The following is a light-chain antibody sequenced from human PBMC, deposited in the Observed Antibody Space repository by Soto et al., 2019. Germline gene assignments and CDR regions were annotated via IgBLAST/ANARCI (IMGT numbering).Light chain of an antibody. Sequence: QSVLTQPRSASGSPGQSVTISCTGTSSGVGGYNYVSWFQQHPGKAPKLIIHEVNQRPSGVPDRFSGSKSGNTASLTVSGLQAEDEGTYYCSSYGGYNNVVFGTGTKVTVL. V-gene: IGLV2-8*01. CDR2: EVN. CDR3: SSYGGYNNVV. CDR1: SSGVGGYNY. J-gene: IGLJ1*01.